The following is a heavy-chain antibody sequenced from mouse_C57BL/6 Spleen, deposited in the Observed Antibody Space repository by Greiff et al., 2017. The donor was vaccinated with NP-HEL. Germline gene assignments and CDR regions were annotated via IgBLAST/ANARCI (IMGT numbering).Heavy chain of an antibody. Sequence: VQLQQSGPELVKPGASVKIPCKASGYTFTDYNMDWVKQSHGQSLEWIGDINPNNGGTIYNQKFKGKATLTVDKSSSTAYMELRSLTSEDTAVYYCARPYYGSSHFDDWGQGTTLTVSS. D-gene: IGHD1-1*01. CDR3: ARPYYGSSHFDD. CDR2: INPNNGGT. CDR1: GYTFTDYN. J-gene: IGHJ2*01. V-gene: IGHV1-18*01.